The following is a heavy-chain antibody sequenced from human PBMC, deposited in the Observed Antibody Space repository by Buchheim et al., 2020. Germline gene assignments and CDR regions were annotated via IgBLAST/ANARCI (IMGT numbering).Heavy chain of an antibody. CDR1: GFTFSSYW. D-gene: IGHD3-22*01. CDR2: IKQDGSEK. CDR3: AGDPTRPYYQDSSGYYNY. Sequence: EVQLVESGGGLVQPGGSLRLSCAASGFTFSSYWMSWVRQAPGKGLEWVANIKQDGSEKYYVDSVKGRFTISSDNAKNSLYLQMDSLRAEDTAVYYCAGDPTRPYYQDSSGYYNYWGQGTL. V-gene: IGHV3-7*01. J-gene: IGHJ4*02.